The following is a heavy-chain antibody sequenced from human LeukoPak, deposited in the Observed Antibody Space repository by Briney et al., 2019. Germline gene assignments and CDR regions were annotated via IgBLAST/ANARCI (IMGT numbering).Heavy chain of an antibody. Sequence: PGGSLRLSCAASGSTFSSYGMHWVRQAPGKGLEWVAFIRYDGSNKYYADSVKGRFTISRDNAKNSLYLQMNSLRAEDTAVYYCARDLVRGVITNNWFDPWGQGTLVTVSS. J-gene: IGHJ5*02. CDR1: GSTFSSYG. CDR3: ARDLVRGVITNNWFDP. CDR2: IRYDGSNK. D-gene: IGHD3-10*01. V-gene: IGHV3-30*02.